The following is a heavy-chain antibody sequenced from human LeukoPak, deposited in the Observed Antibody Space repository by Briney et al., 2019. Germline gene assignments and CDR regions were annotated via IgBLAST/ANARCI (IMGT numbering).Heavy chain of an antibody. Sequence: GGSLRLSCSASGLTFISCAMKGVRQAPGKGLEWVSTISGSGHVTYFASSVKGRFTIFRDNSKNTLYLEMNSLRAEDTAIYYCAKGYGGKFFYFDYWGQGTLVTVSS. CDR3: AKGYGGKFFYFDY. D-gene: IGHD4-23*01. CDR1: GLTFISCA. J-gene: IGHJ4*02. V-gene: IGHV3-23*01. CDR2: ISGSGHVT.